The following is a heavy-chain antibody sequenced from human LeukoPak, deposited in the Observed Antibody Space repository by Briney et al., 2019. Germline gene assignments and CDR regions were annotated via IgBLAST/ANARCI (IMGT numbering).Heavy chain of an antibody. Sequence: SETLSLTCTVSGGSISSYYWSWIRQPPGKGLEWIGYIYYSGSTSYNPSLKSRVTISVDTSKNQFSLKLSSVTAADTAVYYCARDPGDATFDYYYYMDVWGKGTTVTVSS. J-gene: IGHJ6*03. CDR1: GGSISSYY. CDR3: ARDPGDATFDYYYYMDV. V-gene: IGHV4-59*01. D-gene: IGHD2/OR15-2a*01. CDR2: IYYSGST.